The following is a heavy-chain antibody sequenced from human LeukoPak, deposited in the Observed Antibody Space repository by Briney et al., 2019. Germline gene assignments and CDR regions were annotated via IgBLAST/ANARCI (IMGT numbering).Heavy chain of an antibody. J-gene: IGHJ4*02. CDR3: ARGSWSSSIDY. V-gene: IGHV4-31*03. CDR1: GGSISSGGYY. CDR2: IYYSGST. Sequence: PSETLSLTCTVSGGSISSGGYYWSWIRQHPGKGLEWIGYIYYSGSTYYNPSLKSRVTISVDTSKNQFSLKLSSVTAADTAVYYCARGSWSSSIDYWGQGTLVTVSS. D-gene: IGHD6-6*01.